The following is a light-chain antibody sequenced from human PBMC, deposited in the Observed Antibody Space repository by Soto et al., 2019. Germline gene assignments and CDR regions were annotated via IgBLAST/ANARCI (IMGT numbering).Light chain of an antibody. J-gene: IGLJ1*01. Sequence: QSVLTQPASVSGSLGQSITISCTGTGSDIAGYNYISWYQQLPGKAPKLMIYEVTIRPSGISNRFSGSKSGNTASLTISGLQADDEADYFCTSFTSTSSLYVFGTGTQVTVL. CDR3: TSFTSTSSLYV. CDR2: EVT. CDR1: GSDIAGYNY. V-gene: IGLV2-14*01.